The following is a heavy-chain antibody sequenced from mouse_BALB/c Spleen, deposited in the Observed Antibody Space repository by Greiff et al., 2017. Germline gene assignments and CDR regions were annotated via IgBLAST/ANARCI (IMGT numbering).Heavy chain of an antibody. CDR1: GYTFTSYW. CDR2: INPSTGYT. Sequence: QVQLKESGAELAKPGASVKMSCKASGYTFTSYWMHWVKQRPGQGLEWIGYINPSTGYTEYNQKFKDKATLTADKSSSTAYMQLSSLTSEDSAVYYCARDWDEGFAYWGQGTLVTVSA. V-gene: IGHV1-7*01. CDR3: ARDWDEGFAY. J-gene: IGHJ3*01. D-gene: IGHD4-1*01.